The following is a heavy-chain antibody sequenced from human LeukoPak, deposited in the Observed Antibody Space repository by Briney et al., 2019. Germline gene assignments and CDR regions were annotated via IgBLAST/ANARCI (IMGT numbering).Heavy chain of an antibody. J-gene: IGHJ4*02. D-gene: IGHD3-3*01. CDR3: AKDHDFWSGYTDY. V-gene: IGHV3-7*01. CDR1: GFTFSSYW. Sequence: GGSLRLSCAASGFTFSSYWMSWVRQAPGKGLEWVANIKQDGSNKYYADSVKGRFTISRDNSKNTLYLQMNSLRAEDTAVYYCAKDHDFWSGYTDYWGQGTLVTVSS. CDR2: IKQDGSNK.